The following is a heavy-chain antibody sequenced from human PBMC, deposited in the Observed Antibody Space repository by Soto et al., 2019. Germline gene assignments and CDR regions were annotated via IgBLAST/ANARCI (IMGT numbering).Heavy chain of an antibody. D-gene: IGHD3-22*01. CDR1: GYTFTSYA. CDR3: ARDSAYYYDSSGYYEFDY. CDR2: INAGNGNT. J-gene: IGHJ4*02. V-gene: IGHV1-3*01. Sequence: ASVKVSCKASGYTFTSYAMHWVRQAPGQRLEWMGWINAGNGNTKYSQKFQGRVTITRDTSASTAYMELSSLRSEDTAVYYCARDSAYYYDSSGYYEFDYWGQGTLVTVSS.